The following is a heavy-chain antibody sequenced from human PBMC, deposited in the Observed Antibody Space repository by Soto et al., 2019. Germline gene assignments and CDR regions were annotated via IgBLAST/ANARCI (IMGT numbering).Heavy chain of an antibody. J-gene: IGHJ6*02. D-gene: IGHD3-22*01. Sequence: GGSLRLSCAASGFTFSSYWMSWVRQAPGKGLEWVANIKQDGSEKYYVDSVKGRFTISRDNAKNSLYLQMSSLRAEDTAVYYCARFYYDSSGYLPSPYYYYYGMDVWGQGTTVTVSS. CDR2: IKQDGSEK. V-gene: IGHV3-7*04. CDR1: GFTFSSYW. CDR3: ARFYYDSSGYLPSPYYYYYGMDV.